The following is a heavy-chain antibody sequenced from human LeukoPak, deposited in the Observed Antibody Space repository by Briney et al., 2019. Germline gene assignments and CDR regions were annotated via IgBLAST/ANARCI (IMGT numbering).Heavy chain of an antibody. Sequence: GGSLRLSCAASGFTFSRYSMNWVRQAPGKGLEWVSSISSSSSYIYYADSVKGRFTISRDNAKNSLYLQMNSLRAEDTAVYYCAREGVVYYDSSGYYRPCAFDIWGQGTMVTVSS. CDR1: GFTFSRYS. J-gene: IGHJ3*02. CDR3: AREGVVYYDSSGYYRPCAFDI. CDR2: ISSSSSYI. V-gene: IGHV3-21*01. D-gene: IGHD3-22*01.